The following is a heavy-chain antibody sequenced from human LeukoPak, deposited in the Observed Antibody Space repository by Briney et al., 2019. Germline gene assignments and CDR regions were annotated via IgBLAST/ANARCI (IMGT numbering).Heavy chain of an antibody. D-gene: IGHD1-14*01. CDR3: ARGVEPLAANTLAY. Sequence: GGSLRLSCAASGFTVITNDMTWVRQAPGKGLEWVSVLYSDGNTKYADSVQGRFTISRDNSKNTLYLEMDSLSPDDTAVYYCARGVEPLAANTLAYWGQGTLVTVSS. V-gene: IGHV3-53*01. J-gene: IGHJ4*02. CDR2: LYSDGNT. CDR1: GFTVITND.